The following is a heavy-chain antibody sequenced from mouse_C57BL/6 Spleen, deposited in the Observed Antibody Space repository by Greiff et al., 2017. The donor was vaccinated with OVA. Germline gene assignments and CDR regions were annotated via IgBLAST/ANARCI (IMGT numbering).Heavy chain of an antibody. CDR1: GFTFSDYG. J-gene: IGHJ2*01. V-gene: IGHV5-17*01. Sequence: EVKLVESGGGLVKPGGSLKLSCAASGFTFSDYGMHWVRQAPEKGLEWVAYVSSGSSTIYYADTVKGRFTISRDNAKNSLFLQMTSLRSEDTAMYYCARPGYVLQFDYWGQGTTLTVSS. CDR2: VSSGSSTI. CDR3: ARPGYVLQFDY.